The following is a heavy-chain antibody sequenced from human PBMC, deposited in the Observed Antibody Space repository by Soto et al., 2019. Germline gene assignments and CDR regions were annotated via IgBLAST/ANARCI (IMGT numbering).Heavy chain of an antibody. CDR1: GGSISSGGYY. J-gene: IGHJ5*02. V-gene: IGHV4-31*03. CDR2: IYHSGTT. D-gene: IGHD2-2*01. CDR3: AGVRGNQLLGWFDP. Sequence: QVQLQESGPGLVKPSQTLSLTCTVSGGSISSGGYYWSWIRQHPGKGLEWIGYIYHSGTTYYNPSLKSRFTISVDTSKNQFSLKLTSVTAADTAVYDCAGVRGNQLLGWFDPWGQGTLVTVSS.